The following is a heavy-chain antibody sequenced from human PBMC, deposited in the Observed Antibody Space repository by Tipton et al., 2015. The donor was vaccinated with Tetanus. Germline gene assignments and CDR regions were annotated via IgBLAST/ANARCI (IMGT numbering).Heavy chain of an antibody. V-gene: IGHV4-34*01. CDR1: GGSFSGYY. CDR3: ARHSSLKALNY. CDR2: VTHSGNT. D-gene: IGHD3-9*01. Sequence: TLSLTCGVYGGSFSGYYWTWIRQPPGKGLEGLGEVTHSGNTNYNPSLKSRVTISVDTSKNQFSLELSSVTAADTAVYYCARHSSLKALNYWGQGTLVTASS. J-gene: IGHJ4*02.